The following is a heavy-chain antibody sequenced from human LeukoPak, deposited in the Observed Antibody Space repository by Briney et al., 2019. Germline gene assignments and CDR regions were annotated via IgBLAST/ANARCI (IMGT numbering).Heavy chain of an antibody. CDR3: AREAERMATTPNGIDY. D-gene: IGHD5-24*01. J-gene: IGHJ4*02. CDR2: IYTSGST. CDR1: GGSISSGSYY. Sequence: PSETLSLTCTVSGGSISSGSYYWSWIRQPAGKGLEWIGRIYTSGSTNYNPSLKSRVTISVDTSKNQFSLKLSSVTAADTAVYYCAREAERMATTPNGIDYWGQGTLVTVSS. V-gene: IGHV4-61*02.